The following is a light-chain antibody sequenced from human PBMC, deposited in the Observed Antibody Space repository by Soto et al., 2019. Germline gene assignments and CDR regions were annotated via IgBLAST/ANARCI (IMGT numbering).Light chain of an antibody. J-gene: IGKJ1*01. CDR1: QSVYNN. Sequence: EIVWTQSPATVSVSPGERATLSCRASQSVYNNLAWYQQKPGQAPRLLIYGASTRATGIPARFSGSESGTEFTLTISSLQSEDFAEYHCQQYNNWPQTFGQGTKVDIK. CDR2: GAS. CDR3: QQYNNWPQT. V-gene: IGKV3-15*01.